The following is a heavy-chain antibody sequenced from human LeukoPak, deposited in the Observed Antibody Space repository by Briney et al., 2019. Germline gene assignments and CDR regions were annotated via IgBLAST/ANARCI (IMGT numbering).Heavy chain of an antibody. V-gene: IGHV4-4*09. CDR1: GGSISSYY. CDR2: IYTSGST. Sequence: PSETLSLTCTVSGGSISSYYWSWIRQPPGKGLEWIGYIYTSGSTNYNPSFKSRVTISVDTSKNQFSLKLSSVTAADTAVYYCAREMYYYDSSGYNYYYYMDVWGKGTTVTVSS. CDR3: AREMYYYDSSGYNYYYYMDV. J-gene: IGHJ6*03. D-gene: IGHD3-22*01.